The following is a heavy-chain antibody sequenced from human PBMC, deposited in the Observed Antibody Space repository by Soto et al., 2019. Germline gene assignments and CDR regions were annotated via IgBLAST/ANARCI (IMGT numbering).Heavy chain of an antibody. Sequence: SVKGSCKAAGGTFSSYASIWVRQAPGQGLEWMGGIIPIFGTANYAQKFQGRVTITADESTSTAYMELSSLRSEDTAVYYCARHIVVVVAATHYYYGMDVWGQGTTVTVSS. D-gene: IGHD2-15*01. CDR2: IIPIFGTA. CDR1: GGTFSSYA. J-gene: IGHJ6*02. V-gene: IGHV1-69*13. CDR3: ARHIVVVVAATHYYYGMDV.